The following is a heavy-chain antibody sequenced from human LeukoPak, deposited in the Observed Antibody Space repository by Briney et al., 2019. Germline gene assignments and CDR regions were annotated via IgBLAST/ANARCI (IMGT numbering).Heavy chain of an antibody. CDR2: ISDSGGTT. Sequence: GGSLRLSCAVSGITLSNYGMSWVRQAPGKGLEWVAGISDSGGTTKYADSVKGRFTISRDNRQNTLYLQMNSLRDEDTAVYFCAKRGVVIRVILVGFHKEAYYFDSWGQGALVTVSS. CDR3: AKRGVVIRVILVGFHKEAYYFDS. J-gene: IGHJ4*02. D-gene: IGHD3-22*01. V-gene: IGHV3-23*01. CDR1: GITLSNYG.